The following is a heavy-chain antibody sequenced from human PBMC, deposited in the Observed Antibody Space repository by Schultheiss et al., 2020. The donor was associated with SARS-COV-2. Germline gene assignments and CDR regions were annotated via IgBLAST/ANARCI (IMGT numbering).Heavy chain of an antibody. Sequence: GGSLRLSCAASGFTFSNAWMSWVRQAPGKGLEWVSAISGSGGSTYYADSVKVRFTISRDNSKNTLYLQMNSLRAEDTALYYCAKGLTIFGVVTDDAFDIWGQGTMLTVAS. CDR3: AKGLTIFGVVTDDAFDI. J-gene: IGHJ3*02. D-gene: IGHD3-3*01. CDR1: GFTFSNAW. CDR2: ISGSGGST. V-gene: IGHV3-23*01.